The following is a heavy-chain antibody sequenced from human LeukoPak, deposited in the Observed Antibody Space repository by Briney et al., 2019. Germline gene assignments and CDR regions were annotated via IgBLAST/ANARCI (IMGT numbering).Heavy chain of an antibody. Sequence: ASVKVSCKASGYTFTGYYMHWVRQAPGQGLEWRGRINPNSGGTNYAQKFQGRVTMTRDTSISTAYMELSRLRSDDTAVYYCARVGLYYYDSSGSANWGQGTLVTVSS. CDR3: ARVGLYYYDSSGSAN. V-gene: IGHV1-2*06. D-gene: IGHD3-22*01. CDR1: GYTFTGYY. CDR2: INPNSGGT. J-gene: IGHJ4*02.